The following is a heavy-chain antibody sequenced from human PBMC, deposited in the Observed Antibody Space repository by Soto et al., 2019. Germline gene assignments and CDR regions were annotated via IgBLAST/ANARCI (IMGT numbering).Heavy chain of an antibody. CDR3: ASLHCGDCYESWFDP. CDR1: GGTFSSYA. D-gene: IGHD2-21*02. CDR2: IIPIFGTA. Sequence: SVKVSCKASGGTFSSYAISWVRQAPGQGLEWMGGIIPIFGTANYAQKFQGRVTITADESTSTAYMELSSLRSEDTAVYYCASLHCGDCYESWFDPWGQGTLVTVSS. J-gene: IGHJ5*02. V-gene: IGHV1-69*13.